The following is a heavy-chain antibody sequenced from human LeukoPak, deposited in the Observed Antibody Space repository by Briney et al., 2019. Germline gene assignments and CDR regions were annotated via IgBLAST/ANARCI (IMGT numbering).Heavy chain of an antibody. CDR1: GFTFSSYG. D-gene: IGHD6-19*01. Sequence: GGSLRLSCAASGFTFSSYGMHWVRQAPGKGLEWVAGISYDGSNKYYADSVKGRFTISRDNSKNTLYLQMNSLRAEDTAVYYCARDREGQWPIPYYYYGMDVWGQGTTVTVSS. CDR2: ISYDGSNK. V-gene: IGHV3-30*03. CDR3: ARDREGQWPIPYYYYGMDV. J-gene: IGHJ6*02.